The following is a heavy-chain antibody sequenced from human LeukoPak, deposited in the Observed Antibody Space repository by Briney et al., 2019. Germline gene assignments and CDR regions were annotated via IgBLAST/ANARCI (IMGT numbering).Heavy chain of an antibody. CDR2: INHNGNVN. D-gene: IGHD3-22*01. J-gene: IGHJ4*02. CDR1: GFTFSSYW. Sequence: GGSLRLSCAASGFTFSSYWMNWARQAPGKGLEWVASINHNGNVNYYVDSVKGRFTISRDNAKNSLYLQMNSLRAEDTAVYYCATPLDYFDTSGYHQGGDWGQGTLVTVSS. CDR3: ATPLDYFDTSGYHQGGD. V-gene: IGHV3-7*03.